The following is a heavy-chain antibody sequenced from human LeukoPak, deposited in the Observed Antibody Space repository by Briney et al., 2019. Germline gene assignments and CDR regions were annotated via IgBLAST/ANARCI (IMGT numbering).Heavy chain of an antibody. Sequence: GSLRLSCAASGFTVITNDMTWVRQAPGKGLEWVSVLYSDGNTKYADSVQGRLTISRDNSKNTLYLEMNSLSPDDTAVYYCARGVEPLAANTLAYWGQGTMVPVSS. CDR1: GFTVITND. D-gene: IGHD1-14*01. V-gene: IGHV3-53*01. J-gene: IGHJ4*02. CDR3: ARGVEPLAANTLAY. CDR2: LYSDGNT.